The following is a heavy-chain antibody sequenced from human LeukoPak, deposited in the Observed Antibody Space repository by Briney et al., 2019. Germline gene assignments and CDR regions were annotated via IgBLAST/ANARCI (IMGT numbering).Heavy chain of an antibody. CDR3: VRTFDCGGDCYNFDY. J-gene: IGHJ4*02. Sequence: ASVKVSCKASGYTFTSYAMHWVRQAPGQRLEWMGWINAGNGNTKYSQKFQGRVTITRDTSASTAYMELSSLRSEDTAVYYCVRTFDCGGDCYNFDYWGQGTLVTVSS. D-gene: IGHD2-21*02. CDR1: GYTFTSYA. CDR2: INAGNGNT. V-gene: IGHV1-3*01.